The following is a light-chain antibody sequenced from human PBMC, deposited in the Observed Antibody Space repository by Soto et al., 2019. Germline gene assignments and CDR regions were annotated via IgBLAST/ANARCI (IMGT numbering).Light chain of an antibody. CDR3: SSYTSSSPWV. CDR2: EVS. J-gene: IGLJ3*02. V-gene: IGLV2-14*01. CDR1: SSDVGGYNY. Sequence: QSALTQPASVSGSPGQSITISCTGTSSDVGGYNYVSWYQQHPGKAPKPMIYEVSNRPSGVSNRFSGSKSGNTASLTISGLQAEDEADYYCSSYTSSSPWVFGGGTKLTVL.